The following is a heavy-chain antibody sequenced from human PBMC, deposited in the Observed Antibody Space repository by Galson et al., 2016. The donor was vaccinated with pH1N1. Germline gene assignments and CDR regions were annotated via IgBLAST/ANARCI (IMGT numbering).Heavy chain of an antibody. V-gene: IGHV5-51*01. CDR2: IWLGGSLF. D-gene: IGHD4-17*01. J-gene: IGHJ3*02. CDR3: ARQNDYGDYRGDAFDI. Sequence: QSGAEVKKPGESLKISCKGSGYKFASSWIVWVRQVPGKGLEWMGIIWLGGSLFRYKPSFQGQVTISADKSINIVYLEWSSLKASDTATYYCARQNDYGDYRGDAFDIWGQGTLVTVSS. CDR1: GYKFASSW.